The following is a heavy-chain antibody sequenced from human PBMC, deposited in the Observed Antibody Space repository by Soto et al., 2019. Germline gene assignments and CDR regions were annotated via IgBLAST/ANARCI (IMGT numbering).Heavy chain of an antibody. CDR2: INHSGST. CDR1: GGSFSGYY. J-gene: IGHJ4*02. Sequence: QVQLQQWGAGLLKPSETLSLTCAVYGGSFSGYYWSWIRKPPGKGLEWIGEINHSGSTNYNPSLKSRVTISVDTSKNQFSLKLSSVTAADTAVYYCARAYCSGGSCPRYYFDYWGQGTLVTVSS. CDR3: ARAYCSGGSCPRYYFDY. V-gene: IGHV4-34*01. D-gene: IGHD2-15*01.